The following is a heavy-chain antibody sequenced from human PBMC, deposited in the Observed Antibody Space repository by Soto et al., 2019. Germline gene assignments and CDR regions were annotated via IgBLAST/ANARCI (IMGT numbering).Heavy chain of an antibody. CDR2: INHSGST. J-gene: IGHJ4*02. Sequence: QVQLQQWGAGLLKPSETLSLTCAVYGGSFSGYYWSWIRQPPGKGLEWIGEINHSGSTNYNPSLKNRVTISVETSKNQFSLSLNSVTAADTAVYYCARGSPLRWFVELLGGYYFDYWGQGTLVTVSS. CDR1: GGSFSGYY. D-gene: IGHD3-10*01. V-gene: IGHV4-34*01. CDR3: ARGSPLRWFVELLGGYYFDY.